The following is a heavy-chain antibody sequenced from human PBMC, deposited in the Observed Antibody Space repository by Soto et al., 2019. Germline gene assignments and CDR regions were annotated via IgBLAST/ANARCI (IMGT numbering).Heavy chain of an antibody. D-gene: IGHD4-17*01. Sequence: SVKVSCKASGGTFSSYAISWVRQAPGQGLEWMGGIIPIFGTANYAQKFQGRVTITADESTSTAYMELSSLRSEDTAVYYCARVGYGDSNWFDPWGQGTLVTVSS. CDR1: GGTFSSYA. J-gene: IGHJ5*02. V-gene: IGHV1-69*13. CDR3: ARVGYGDSNWFDP. CDR2: IIPIFGTA.